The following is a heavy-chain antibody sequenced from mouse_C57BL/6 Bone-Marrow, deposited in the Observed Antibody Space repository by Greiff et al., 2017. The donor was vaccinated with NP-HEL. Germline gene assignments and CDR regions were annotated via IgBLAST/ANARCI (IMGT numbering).Heavy chain of an antibody. CDR1: GYTFTDYY. Sequence: VQLQQSGPVLVKPGASVKMSCTASGYTFTDYYMNWVKQSHGKSLEWIGVINPYNGGTSYNQKFTGKATLTVDKSSSTAYMELSSLTSEDSAVYYCANLLWFAYWGQGTLVTVSA. V-gene: IGHV1-19*01. D-gene: IGHD1-1*01. CDR2: INPYNGGT. CDR3: ANLLWFAY. J-gene: IGHJ3*01.